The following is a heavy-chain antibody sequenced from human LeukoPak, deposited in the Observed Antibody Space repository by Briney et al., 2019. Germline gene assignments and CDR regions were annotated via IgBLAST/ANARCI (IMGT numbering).Heavy chain of an antibody. CDR1: GGSLSSHH. CDR2: IYDSGST. V-gene: IGHV4-59*11. Sequence: PSETLSLTCTVSGGSLSSHHWSWIRQPPGKGLEWIGYIYDSGSTNYNPSLKSRVTISVDTSKNQFSLRLTSVTAADTAVHYCARLSSRSYFDYWGQGTLVTVSS. D-gene: IGHD6-13*01. CDR3: ARLSSRSYFDY. J-gene: IGHJ4*02.